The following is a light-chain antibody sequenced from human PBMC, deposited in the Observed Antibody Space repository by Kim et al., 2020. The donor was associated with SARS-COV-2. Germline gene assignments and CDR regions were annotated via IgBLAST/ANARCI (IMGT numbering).Light chain of an antibody. V-gene: IGLV3-21*04. CDR1: NIGSKS. J-gene: IGLJ2*01. CDR2: YNN. Sequence: SYELTQPPSGSMAPGETATIPCGGKNIGSKSVHWYQQKPGQAPVLVIYYNNDRPSGIPERISGSSSGDSATLTISRVEAGDEADYYCQVWDTNSDHWVFGGGTQLTVL. CDR3: QVWDTNSDHWV.